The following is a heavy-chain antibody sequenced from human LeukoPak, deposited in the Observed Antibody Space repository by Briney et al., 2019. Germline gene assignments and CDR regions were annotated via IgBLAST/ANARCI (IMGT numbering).Heavy chain of an antibody. CDR1: GGSFSGYS. CDR2: MIHSGST. V-gene: IGHV4-34*12. Sequence: SETLSLTCAVYGGSFSGYSWSWIRQPPGKGLEWVGEMIHSGSTSYNPSLKSRVTISVDTSKNQFSLKVSSVTAADTAVYYCARRRGRYYYYYYMDVWGKGTTVTISS. CDR3: ARRRGRYYYYYYMDV. J-gene: IGHJ6*03.